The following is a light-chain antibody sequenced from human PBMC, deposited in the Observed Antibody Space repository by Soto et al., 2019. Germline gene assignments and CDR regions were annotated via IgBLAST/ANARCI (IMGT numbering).Light chain of an antibody. CDR3: QQHSNSPWT. CDR2: AIS. J-gene: IGKJ1*01. V-gene: IGKV3D-20*02. CDR1: QSVTSNY. Sequence: EIVLTQSPGTLSLPPGESAALSCRASQSVTSNYLVWYRQKPGQAPRLLIYAISSRAAGIPDRFNGSGSGTDFTLTITRLEPEDSAVYYCQQHSNSPWTFGQGIKVDIK.